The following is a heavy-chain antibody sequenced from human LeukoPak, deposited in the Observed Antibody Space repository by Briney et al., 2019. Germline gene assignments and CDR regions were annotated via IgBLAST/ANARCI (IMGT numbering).Heavy chain of an antibody. CDR2: ISYDGKNQ. Sequence: GESLRLSCAASGFTFSGYALHWVRQAPGKGLEWVAAISYDGKNQYYADSVKGRFTISRDNSKKTLYLQMSSLRVEDTAVYYCARDEAVAGTRSPYYMDFWGNGTTVTASS. J-gene: IGHJ6*03. CDR1: GFTFSGYA. D-gene: IGHD6-19*01. CDR3: ARDEAVAGTRSPYYMDF. V-gene: IGHV3-30*04.